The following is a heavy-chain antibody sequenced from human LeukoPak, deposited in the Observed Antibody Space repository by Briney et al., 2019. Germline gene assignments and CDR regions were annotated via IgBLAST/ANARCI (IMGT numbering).Heavy chain of an antibody. V-gene: IGHV1-69*06. CDR2: IIPIFDTT. D-gene: IGHD4-17*01. CDR3: ARERHEYGAFDY. Sequence: GASVKVSCKASGGSFINAAISWVRQAPGQGLEWMGGIIPIFDTTNFAQKLQGRVTLTADKSTGTAYMELSSLRSDDTAVYYCARERHEYGAFDYWGQGSLVTVSS. J-gene: IGHJ4*02. CDR1: GGSFINAA.